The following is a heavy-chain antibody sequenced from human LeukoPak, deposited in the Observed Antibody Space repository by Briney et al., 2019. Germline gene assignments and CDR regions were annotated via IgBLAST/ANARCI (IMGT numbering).Heavy chain of an antibody. CDR3: ARDQVLRFPGAFDY. V-gene: IGHV3-33*01. CDR2: IWYDGSNK. CDR1: GFTFSSYG. Sequence: GGSLRLSCAASGFTFSSYGMHWVRQAPGKGLEWVAVIWYDGSNKYYADSVKGRFTISRDNSKNTLYLQMNSLRAEDTAVYYCARDQVLRFPGAFDYWGQGTLVTVSS. D-gene: IGHD3-3*01. J-gene: IGHJ4*02.